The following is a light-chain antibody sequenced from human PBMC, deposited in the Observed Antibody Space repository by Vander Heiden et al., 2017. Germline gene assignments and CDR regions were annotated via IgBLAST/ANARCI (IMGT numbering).Light chain of an antibody. CDR2: WAS. Sequence: DIVMTQSPDSLAVSLCESATINCKSSQSVLYSSNNKNYLAWYQQKTGQPPKLLIYWASTRESGVPDRFSGSGSGTDFTHTISSLQAEDVAVYYCQQYYSTPITFGQGTRLEIK. CDR3: QQYYSTPIT. V-gene: IGKV4-1*01. J-gene: IGKJ5*01. CDR1: QSVLYSSNNKNY.